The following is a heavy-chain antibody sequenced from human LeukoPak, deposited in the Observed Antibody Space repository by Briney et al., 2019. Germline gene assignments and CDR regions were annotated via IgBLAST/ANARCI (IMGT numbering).Heavy chain of an antibody. Sequence: GGSLRLSCAAPGLTFRNYGMHWVRQAPGKGLEWVAVIWYDGSNQYYVDSVKGRFTVSRDNAKNTLYLQMNSLRAEDTAVYYCATDRNSGKYYDYWGQGTLVTVSS. V-gene: IGHV3-33*01. CDR3: ATDRNSGKYYDY. J-gene: IGHJ4*02. D-gene: IGHD1-26*01. CDR2: IWYDGSNQ. CDR1: GLTFRNYG.